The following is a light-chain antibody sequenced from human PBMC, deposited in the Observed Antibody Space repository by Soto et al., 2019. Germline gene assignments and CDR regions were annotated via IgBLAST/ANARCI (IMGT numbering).Light chain of an antibody. CDR1: QSVGSY. CDR3: QQRSNWPPA. J-gene: IGKJ2*01. V-gene: IGKV3-11*01. CDR2: DAS. Sequence: ESVLTQSPATLSLSPGERATLSCRASQSVGSYLAWYQQKPGQAPRLLIYDASNRATGIPARFSGSGSGTDFTLTISSLEPEDFAVYHCQQRSNWPPAFGQGTKLEIK.